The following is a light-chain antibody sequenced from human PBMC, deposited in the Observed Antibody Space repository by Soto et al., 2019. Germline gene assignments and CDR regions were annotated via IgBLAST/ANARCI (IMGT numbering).Light chain of an antibody. J-gene: IGLJ2*01. CDR3: SSNTGSSTTPVV. V-gene: IGLV2-14*01. CDR1: SSDVGGYNH. Sequence: QSALTQPASVSGSPGQSITISCTGTSSDVGGYNHVAWYQQHPGKAPKLIIYDVSNRPSGGSNRFSGSKSGNTASLTISGLQAEDEADYYCSSNTGSSTTPVVFGGGTKVTVL. CDR2: DVS.